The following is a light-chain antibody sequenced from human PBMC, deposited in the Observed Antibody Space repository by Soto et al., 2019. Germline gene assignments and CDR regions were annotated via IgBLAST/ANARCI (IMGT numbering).Light chain of an antibody. J-gene: IGKJ1*01. CDR1: QSVPNSY. CDR2: GAS. V-gene: IGKV3-20*01. CDR3: QRYGASTT. Sequence: NGLTQSPGTLSLYPGERATLSCRASQSVPNSYLAWYQQRPGQAPRLLIYGASSRATGIPVRFSGSGSGTDFTLTITRLEPEDFAVYYCQRYGASTTFGQGTKVDIK.